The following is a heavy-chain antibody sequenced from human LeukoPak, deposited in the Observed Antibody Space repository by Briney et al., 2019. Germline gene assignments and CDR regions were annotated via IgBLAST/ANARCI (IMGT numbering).Heavy chain of an antibody. CDR2: INPSGGST. Sequence: ASVKVSCKASGYTFTSYYMHWVRQAPGQGLEWMGIINPSGGSTSYAQKFQGRVTMTEDTPTDTAYMELSSLRSEDTAVYYCATHGDYEGNWFDPWGQGTLVTVSS. CDR1: GYTFTSYY. J-gene: IGHJ5*02. V-gene: IGHV1-46*01. CDR3: ATHGDYEGNWFDP. D-gene: IGHD4-17*01.